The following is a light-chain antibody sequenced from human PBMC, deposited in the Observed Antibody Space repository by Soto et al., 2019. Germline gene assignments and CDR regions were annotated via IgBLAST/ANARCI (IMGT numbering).Light chain of an antibody. CDR2: GNS. CDR1: SSNIGAGYD. Sequence: QSVLTQPPSVSGAPGQRVTISCTGSSSNIGAGYDVHWYQQLPGTAPKLLIYGNSNRPSGVPDRFSGSKSATSASLAITGLQPGDEADYYCQSYDSNLVGLVFGAGTKLTVL. J-gene: IGLJ3*02. V-gene: IGLV1-40*01. CDR3: QSYDSNLVGLV.